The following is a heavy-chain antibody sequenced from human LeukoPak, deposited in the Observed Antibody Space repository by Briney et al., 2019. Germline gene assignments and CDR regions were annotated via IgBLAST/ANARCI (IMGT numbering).Heavy chain of an antibody. CDR3: ARGGRHSYGPRPFDY. CDR2: INHSGST. D-gene: IGHD5-18*01. V-gene: IGHV4-34*01. J-gene: IGHJ4*02. CDR1: GGSFSGYY. Sequence: SETLSLTCAVYGGSFSGYYWSWIPQPPGKGLEWIGEINHSGSTNYNPSLKSRVTISVDTSKNQFSLKLSSVTAADTAVYYCARGGRHSYGPRPFDYWGQGTLVTVSS.